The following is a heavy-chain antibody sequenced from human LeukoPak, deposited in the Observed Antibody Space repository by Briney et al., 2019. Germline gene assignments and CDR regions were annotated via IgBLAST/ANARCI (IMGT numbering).Heavy chain of an antibody. D-gene: IGHD2-8*01. J-gene: IGHJ6*04. CDR2: IKEDGSEK. CDR1: GFTFSSYG. Sequence: PGGSLRLSCAASGFTFSSYGMHWVRQAPGKGLKWVANIKEDGSEKYYVDSVKGRFTISRDNARNSLFLQMNSLRAEDTAVYYCAKGVYVWGKGTTVTVSS. CDR3: AKGVYV. V-gene: IGHV3-7*01.